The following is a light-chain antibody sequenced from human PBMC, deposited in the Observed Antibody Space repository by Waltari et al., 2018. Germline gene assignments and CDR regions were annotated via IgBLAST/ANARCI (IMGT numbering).Light chain of an antibody. Sequence: QSALTQPASVSGSPGQSITISCTGSCIDVGNSNLVSWYQHHPYKAPKPIIYEVTKRPSGVSSRFSGSKSGNTASLTISGLQAEDEGDYYCCSYTGTGTHYVFGTGTRVTVL. CDR3: CSYTGTGTHYV. CDR1: CIDVGNSNL. CDR2: EVT. J-gene: IGLJ1*01. V-gene: IGLV2-23*02.